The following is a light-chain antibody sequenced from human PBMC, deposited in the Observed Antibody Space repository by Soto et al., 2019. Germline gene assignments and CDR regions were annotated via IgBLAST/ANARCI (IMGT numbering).Light chain of an antibody. Sequence: DIHITQSPSSLAPSVGDRVSITCRASQSISSWLAWYQQKPGKAPNLLIYDASSLASGVPSRFSGSGSGTEFTLTISSLQPDDFATYYCQQLHDYPITFGQGTRLET. J-gene: IGKJ5*01. V-gene: IGKV1-5*01. CDR2: DAS. CDR3: QQLHDYPIT. CDR1: QSISSW.